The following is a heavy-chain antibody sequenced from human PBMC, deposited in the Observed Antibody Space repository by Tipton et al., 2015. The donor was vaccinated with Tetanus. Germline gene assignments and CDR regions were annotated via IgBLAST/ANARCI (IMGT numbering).Heavy chain of an antibody. CDR1: GVSISGGRYY. Sequence: GLVKPSQTLSLTCSVSGVSISGGRYYWSWIRQRPGKGLEWIGEIYSSGSAYTDPSLKGRVIISVDTSKNQFSRRVDSVTAADTAVYYCARDQARGARGWNYFDFWGLGTLVTVSS. D-gene: IGHD6-6*01. CDR2: IYSSGSA. V-gene: IGHV4-31*03. J-gene: IGHJ4*02. CDR3: ARDQARGARGWNYFDF.